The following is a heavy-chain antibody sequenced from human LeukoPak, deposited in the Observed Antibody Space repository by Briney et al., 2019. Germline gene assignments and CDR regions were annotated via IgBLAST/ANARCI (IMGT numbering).Heavy chain of an antibody. V-gene: IGHV4-34*01. J-gene: IGHJ6*03. Sequence: SETLSLTCAVYGGSFSGYYLSWIRQPPGKGLEWIGEINHSGSTNYNPSLKSRVTISVDTSKNQFSLKLSSVTAADTAVYYCARRRGDSSGSRRVYYMDVWGKGTTVTVSS. CDR2: INHSGST. CDR3: ARRRGDSSGSRRVYYMDV. D-gene: IGHD6-19*01. CDR1: GGSFSGYY.